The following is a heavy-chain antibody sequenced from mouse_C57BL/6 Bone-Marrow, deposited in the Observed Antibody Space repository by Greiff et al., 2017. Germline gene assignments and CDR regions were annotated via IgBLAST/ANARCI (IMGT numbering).Heavy chain of an antibody. J-gene: IGHJ1*03. CDR2: INPNYGTT. V-gene: IGHV1-39*01. CDR1: GYSFTDYN. D-gene: IGHD2-2*01. CDR3: SSMVTTWSYWYFDV. Sequence: VQLQQSGPELVKPGASVKISCKASGYSFTDYNMNWVKQSNGKSLEWIGVINPNYGTTSYNQKFKCKATLTVDQSSSTAYMQLNSLTSEDSAVYYWSSMVTTWSYWYFDVWGTGTTVTVSS.